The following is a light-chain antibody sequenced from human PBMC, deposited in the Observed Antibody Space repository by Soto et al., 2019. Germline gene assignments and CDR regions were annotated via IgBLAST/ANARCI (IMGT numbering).Light chain of an antibody. CDR3: SSYTSSSFYV. V-gene: IGLV2-14*03. CDR1: SGDIGAYKF. J-gene: IGLJ1*01. Sequence: QSALTQPASVSGSPGQSITISCTGTSGDIGAYKFVAWYQQHPGKAPKLMVYDVNYRPSGVSHRFSGSKSGYTASLTISGLLAEDEADYYCSSYTSSSFYVFGTGTKLTVL. CDR2: DVN.